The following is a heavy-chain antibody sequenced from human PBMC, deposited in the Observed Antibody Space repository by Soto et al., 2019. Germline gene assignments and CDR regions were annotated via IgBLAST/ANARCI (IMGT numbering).Heavy chain of an antibody. V-gene: IGHV1-18*01. D-gene: IGHD3-16*01. Sequence: ASVKVSCKASGYTFTSYGISWVRQAPGQGLEWMGWISAYNGNTNYAQKLQGRVTMTTDTSTSTAYMELRSLRSEDTAVYYCARDKGLRGRRDYYGMDVWGQGTTVTVSS. CDR2: ISAYNGNT. J-gene: IGHJ6*02. CDR1: GYTFTSYG. CDR3: ARDKGLRGRRDYYGMDV.